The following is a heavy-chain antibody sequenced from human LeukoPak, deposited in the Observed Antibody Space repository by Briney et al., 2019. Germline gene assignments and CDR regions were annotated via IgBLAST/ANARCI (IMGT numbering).Heavy chain of an antibody. Sequence: SQTLSLTCTVSGGSISSGGFYWSWIRQHPGKGLEWIGYIYHSGTTYYNPSLKSRLTISVDTSKNQFSLDLSSVTAADTVVYYCARGGNTVTTDYWGQGTLVTVSS. V-gene: IGHV4-31*03. J-gene: IGHJ4*02. D-gene: IGHD4-11*01. CDR3: ARGGNTVTTDY. CDR2: IYHSGTT. CDR1: GGSISSGGFY.